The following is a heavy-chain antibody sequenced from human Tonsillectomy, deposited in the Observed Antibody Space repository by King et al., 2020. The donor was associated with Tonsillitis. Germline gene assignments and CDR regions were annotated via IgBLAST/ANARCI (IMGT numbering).Heavy chain of an antibody. CDR3: ARDLLLAVAGIWTFDY. J-gene: IGHJ4*02. D-gene: IGHD6-19*01. CDR1: GYTFTSYG. CDR2: ISAYNGNT. V-gene: IGHV1-18*04. Sequence: QLVQSGGEVKKPGASVRVSCKASGYTFTSYGISWVRQAPGQGLEWMAWISAYNGNTNFAQKFQGRVTMTTDTSTSTAYMELRSLRSDATAVYFCARDLLLAVAGIWTFDYWGQGTLVTVSS.